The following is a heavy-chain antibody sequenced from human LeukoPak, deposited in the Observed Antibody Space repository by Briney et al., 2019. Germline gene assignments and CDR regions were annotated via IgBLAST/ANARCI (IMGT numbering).Heavy chain of an antibody. J-gene: IGHJ2*01. CDR1: GGYISSYY. V-gene: IGHV4-59*01. CDR2: IYYSGST. D-gene: IGHD4-17*01. Sequence: SETLSLTCTVSGGYISSYYWSWIRQPPGKGLEWIGYIYYSGSTNYNPSLKSRVTISVDTSKNQFSLKLSSVTAADTAVYYCASHDYGDYWYFDLWGRGTLVTVSS. CDR3: ASHDYGDYWYFDL.